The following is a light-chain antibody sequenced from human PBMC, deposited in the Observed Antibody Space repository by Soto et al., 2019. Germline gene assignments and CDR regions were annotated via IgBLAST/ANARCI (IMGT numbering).Light chain of an antibody. J-gene: IGKJ1*01. CDR3: QQYGTTPWT. V-gene: IGKV3-20*01. CDR2: AAS. CDR1: QSVGSNY. Sequence: EIGLTQSPGTLSLSPGERATLSCRASQSVGSNYLAWFQQKPGQAPRLLIYAASKRASDIPDRFSGSGSGSDFTLTISRLEPEDFAVYYCQQYGTTPWTFGRGTKVEI.